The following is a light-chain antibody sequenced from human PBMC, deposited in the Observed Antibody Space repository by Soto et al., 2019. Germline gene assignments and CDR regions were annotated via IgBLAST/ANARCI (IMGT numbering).Light chain of an antibody. J-gene: IGLJ1*01. V-gene: IGLV2-11*02. Sequence: QSVLTQPRSVSGSPGRSLTISCFGSSSDIGEYDYVSWYQQHPGKAPTLLIYDVTKRPSGVPDRFSGSKSGDTASLTISGLQAGDECNYYCCSYVGSNTLYVFGTGTNVTVL. CDR2: DVT. CDR1: SSDIGEYDY. CDR3: CSYVGSNTLYV.